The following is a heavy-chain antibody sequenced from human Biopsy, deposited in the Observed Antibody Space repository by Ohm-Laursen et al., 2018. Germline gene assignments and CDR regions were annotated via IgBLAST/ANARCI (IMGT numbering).Heavy chain of an antibody. CDR2: NIPILGTG. CDR3: ATKLTGYFHH. V-gene: IGHV1-69*13. J-gene: IGHJ1*01. Sequence: VKISCKAPGGTFSNYGVNWVRQAPGQGLEWLGGNIPILGTGNYAQKFQDRVTVAADTSTSTATVELRSLRSDDTAVYYCATKLTGYFHHWGQGTLVIVSS. D-gene: IGHD3-9*01. CDR1: GGTFSNYG.